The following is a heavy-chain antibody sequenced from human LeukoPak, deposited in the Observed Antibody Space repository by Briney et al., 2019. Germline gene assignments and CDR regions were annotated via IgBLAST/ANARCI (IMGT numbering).Heavy chain of an antibody. V-gene: IGHV3-23*01. CDR2: ISGSGGST. CDR3: AKDRSWYYYDSSGSFFGAKPWFDP. CDR1: GFTFSSYA. D-gene: IGHD3-22*01. J-gene: IGHJ5*02. Sequence: PGGSLRLSCAASGFTFSSYAMSWVRQAPGKGLEWVSAISGSGGSTYYADSVKGRFTISRDNSKNTLYLQMNSLRAEDTAVYYCAKDRSWYYYDSSGSFFGAKPWFDPWGQGTLVTVSS.